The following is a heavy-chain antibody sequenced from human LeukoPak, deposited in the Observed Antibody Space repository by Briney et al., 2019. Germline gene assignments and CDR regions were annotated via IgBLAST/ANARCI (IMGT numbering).Heavy chain of an antibody. V-gene: IGHV4-34*01. CDR1: GGSFSGYY. CDR2: INHSGST. Sequence: SETLSLTCAVYGGSFSGYYWSWIRQPPGKGLEWIGEINHSGSTNYNPSLKSRVTISVDTSKNQFSLKLSSVTAADTAVYYCARRTGVVPAAIGYYYMDVWGKGTTVTVSS. D-gene: IGHD2-2*02. CDR3: ARRTGVVPAAIGYYYMDV. J-gene: IGHJ6*03.